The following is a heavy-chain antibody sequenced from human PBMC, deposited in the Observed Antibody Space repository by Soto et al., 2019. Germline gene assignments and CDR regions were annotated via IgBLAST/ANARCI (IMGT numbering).Heavy chain of an antibody. Sequence: ETPSLTCTVAGGSLSTYYGSWIRHPPGKGLDWIGDIYYSGSTNYNPSLKSRVTISVDTSKNQFSLKLSSVTAADTAVYYCARGRRPARATTSYYFDYWGQGDRVTVX. CDR3: ARGRRPARATTSYYFDY. V-gene: IGHV4-59*01. J-gene: IGHJ4*02. CDR1: GGSLSTYY. CDR2: IYYSGST. D-gene: IGHD1-7*01.